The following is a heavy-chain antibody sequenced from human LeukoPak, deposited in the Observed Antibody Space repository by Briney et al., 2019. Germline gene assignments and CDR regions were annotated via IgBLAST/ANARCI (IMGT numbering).Heavy chain of an antibody. CDR2: INPKSGGT. CDR3: SRSADGYNYEPWFDP. CDR1: GYIFTGYY. D-gene: IGHD5-24*01. J-gene: IGHJ5*02. V-gene: IGHV1-2*02. Sequence: ASVKVSCMASGYIFTGYYMHWVRQAPGQGLEWMGWINPKSGGTNFAQKFQGRVTMTRDTSISTAYMELSRVRSDDTAMYYCSRSADGYNYEPWFDPWGQGTLVTVSS.